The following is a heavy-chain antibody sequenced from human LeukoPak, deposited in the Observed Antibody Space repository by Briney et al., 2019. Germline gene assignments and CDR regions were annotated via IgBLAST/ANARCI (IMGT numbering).Heavy chain of an antibody. CDR3: AKDSGDYCSGGSCYPSGFPY. V-gene: IGHV3-23*01. D-gene: IGHD2-15*01. J-gene: IGHJ4*02. CDR2: ISGSGGST. Sequence: GGSLRLSCAASGFTFSSYAISWVRQAPGKGLEWVSAISGSGGSTYYADSVKGRFTISRDNSKNTLYLQMNSLRAEDTAVYYCAKDSGDYCSGGSCYPSGFPYWGQGTLVTVSS. CDR1: GFTFSSYA.